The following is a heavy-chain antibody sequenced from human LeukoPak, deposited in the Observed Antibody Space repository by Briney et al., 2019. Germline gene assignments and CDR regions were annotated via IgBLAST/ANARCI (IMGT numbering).Heavy chain of an antibody. CDR3: TTDRPDVAVAGRGSFFDY. CDR2: IKSKTDGGTT. D-gene: IGHD6-19*01. CDR1: GFTFSNAW. V-gene: IGHV3-15*01. J-gene: IGHJ4*02. Sequence: GGSLRLSCAASGFTFSNAWMSWVRQAPGKGLEWVGRIKSKTDGGTTDYAAPVKGRFTISRDDSKNTLYLQMNSLKTEDTAVYYCTTDRPDVAVAGRGSFFDYWGQGTLVTVSS.